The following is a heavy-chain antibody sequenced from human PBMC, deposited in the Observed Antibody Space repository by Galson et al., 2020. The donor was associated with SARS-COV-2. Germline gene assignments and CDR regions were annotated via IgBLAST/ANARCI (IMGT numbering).Heavy chain of an antibody. V-gene: IGHV3-15*01. Sequence: GESLKISCEASGFTFNTAWMTWVRQAPGKGLEWVGRIKSKSGGGTADYTAPVMGRFTISRDDSKSTLYLEMNSLTIEDTAIYYCMTGTGTTDYWGQGTQVTVSS. CDR3: MTGTGTTDY. J-gene: IGHJ4*02. CDR1: GFTFNTAW. D-gene: IGHD1-1*01. CDR2: IKSKSGGGTA.